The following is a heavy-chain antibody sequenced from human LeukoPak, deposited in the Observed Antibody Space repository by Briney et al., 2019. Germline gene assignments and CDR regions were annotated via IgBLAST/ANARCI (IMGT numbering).Heavy chain of an antibody. CDR3: ARGPPMDLFFDY. CDR2: ISSNGGST. D-gene: IGHD3-10*01. Sequence: GGTLRLSCAASGFTFSSYAMHWLRQAPGKGLEYVSAISSNGGSTYYANSVKGRFTISRDNSKNTLYLQMGSLRAEDMAVYYCARGPPMDLFFDYWGQGTLVTVSS. V-gene: IGHV3-64*01. J-gene: IGHJ4*02. CDR1: GFTFSSYA.